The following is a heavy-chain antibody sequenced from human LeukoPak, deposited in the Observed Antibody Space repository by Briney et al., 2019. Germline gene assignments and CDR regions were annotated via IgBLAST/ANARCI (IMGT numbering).Heavy chain of an antibody. J-gene: IGHJ6*02. CDR1: GFSFSGYA. CDR3: ARNPLQTPFVFLDV. CDR2: ICTTDGST. D-gene: IGHD2/OR15-2a*01. V-gene: IGHV3-23*01. Sequence: PGASLRLSCAASGFSFSGYAMSWVRQAPEKGLEWGSHICTTDGSTFYADSVKGRFTISRDNSKNTLYLQMNSLTAEDTAVYFCARNPLQTPFVFLDVWGQGTTVTVSS.